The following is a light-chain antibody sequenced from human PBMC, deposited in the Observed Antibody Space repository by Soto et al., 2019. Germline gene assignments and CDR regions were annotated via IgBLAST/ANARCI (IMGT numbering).Light chain of an antibody. V-gene: IGLV2-11*01. CDR2: DVT. CDR1: SSDVGGYDF. CDR3: AVWDDSLNGPV. Sequence: QSALAQPRSVSGSPGQSVTLSCTGTSSDVGGYDFVSWYQQYPGKAPKLIIFDVTERTSGVPDRFSGSKSGNSASLTISGLQAEDEADYYCAVWDDSLNGPVFGGVTKLTVL. J-gene: IGLJ2*01.